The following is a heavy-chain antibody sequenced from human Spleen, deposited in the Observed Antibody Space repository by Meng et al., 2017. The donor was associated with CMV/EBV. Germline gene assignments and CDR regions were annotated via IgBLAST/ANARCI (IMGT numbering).Heavy chain of an antibody. V-gene: IGHV3-13*01. Sequence: GGSLRLSCAASGFTFSSYDMHWVRQATGKGLEWVSAIGTAGDTYYPGSVKGRFTISRENAKNSLYLQMNSLRAGDTAVYYCAKALYYYDTSGSDTLYYYYGMDVWGQGTTVTVSS. J-gene: IGHJ6*02. CDR2: IGTAGDT. CDR1: GFTFSSYD. D-gene: IGHD3-22*01. CDR3: AKALYYYDTSGSDTLYYYYGMDV.